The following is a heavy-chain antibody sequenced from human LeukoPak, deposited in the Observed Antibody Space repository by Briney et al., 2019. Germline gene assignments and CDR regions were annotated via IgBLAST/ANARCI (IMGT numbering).Heavy chain of an antibody. CDR1: GFSFSSYW. V-gene: IGHV3-7*01. Sequence: GGSLRLSCEASGFSFSSYWMSWVRQAPGKGPEWVANIKQDGSEKYYQDSLKGRFTVSRDNAMNSLYLQINSLRVGDTAVYFCARVGAATFYWYYMDVWGKGTTVTVSS. D-gene: IGHD2-15*01. CDR2: IKQDGSEK. J-gene: IGHJ6*03. CDR3: ARVGAATFYWYYMDV.